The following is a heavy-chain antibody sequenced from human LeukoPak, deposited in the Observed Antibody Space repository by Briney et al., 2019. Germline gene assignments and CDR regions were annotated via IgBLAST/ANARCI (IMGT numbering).Heavy chain of an antibody. D-gene: IGHD6-13*01. Sequence: SETLSLTCGVYDGSFIGDYWSWIRQSPGMGLEWIGQVYHSGSANYNPSLKSRVTISVDTSKNQFSLKLSSVTAADTAVYYCARDVAAAGNFDYWGQGTLVTVSS. CDR2: VYHSGSA. CDR1: DGSFIGDY. J-gene: IGHJ4*02. V-gene: IGHV4-34*01. CDR3: ARDVAAAGNFDY.